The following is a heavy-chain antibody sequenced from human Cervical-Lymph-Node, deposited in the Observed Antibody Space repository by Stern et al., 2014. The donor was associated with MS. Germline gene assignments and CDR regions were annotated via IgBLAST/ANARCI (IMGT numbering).Heavy chain of an antibody. Sequence: ESGPALVKPTQTLTLTCTFSGFSLNTSGMCVSWIRKPPGKALEWLALIDWDEDKYYNTSLKTRLTISKDTSKNQVVLTMTNMDPVDTATYYCARTTYYYDSSGYYYFDYWGQGTLVTVSS. CDR1: GFSLNTSGMC. V-gene: IGHV2-70*01. J-gene: IGHJ4*02. CDR3: ARTTYYYDSSGYYYFDY. D-gene: IGHD3-22*01. CDR2: IDWDEDK.